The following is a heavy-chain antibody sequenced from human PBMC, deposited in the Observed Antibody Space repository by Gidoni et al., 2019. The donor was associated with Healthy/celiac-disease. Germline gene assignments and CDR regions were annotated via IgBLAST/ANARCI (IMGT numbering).Heavy chain of an antibody. J-gene: IGHJ5*02. CDR3: ARYYGSGSYRFDP. V-gene: IGHV4-34*01. CDR2: LNQSGST. D-gene: IGHD3-10*01. Sequence: QVQLQQWGAGLLQPSETLSLTCAVYGGSFSGYYWSWTRQPPGKGLEWIGELNQSGSTNYNPSLKSRVTISVDTSTNQFSLKLRSVTAADTAVYYCARYYGSGSYRFDPWGQGTLVTVSS. CDR1: GGSFSGYY.